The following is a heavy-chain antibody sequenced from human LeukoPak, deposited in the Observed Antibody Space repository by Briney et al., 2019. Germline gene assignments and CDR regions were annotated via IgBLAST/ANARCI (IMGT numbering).Heavy chain of an antibody. D-gene: IGHD3-3*01. Sequence: SVKVSCKASGGTFSSYAISWVRQAPGQGLEWMGGIIPIFGTANYAQKFQGRVTITTDESTSTAYMELSSLGSEDTAVYYCARGAYDFWSGYQSRGYFDYWGQGTLVTVSS. V-gene: IGHV1-69*05. CDR1: GGTFSSYA. J-gene: IGHJ4*02. CDR3: ARGAYDFWSGYQSRGYFDY. CDR2: IIPIFGTA.